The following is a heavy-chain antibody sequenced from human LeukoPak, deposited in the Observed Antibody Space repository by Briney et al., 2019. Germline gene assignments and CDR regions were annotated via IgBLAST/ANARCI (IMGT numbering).Heavy chain of an antibody. V-gene: IGHV4-61*01. J-gene: IGHJ4*02. CDR1: GGSISSGSYY. CDR3: VGKEYYGDYVNLFDY. Sequence: SQTLSLTCTVSGGSISSGSYYWSWIRQPPGKGLEWIGYIYYSGSTNYNPSLKSRVTISVDTSKNQFSLKLSSVTAADTAVYYCVGKEYYGDYVNLFDYWGQGTLVTVSS. CDR2: IYYSGST. D-gene: IGHD4-17*01.